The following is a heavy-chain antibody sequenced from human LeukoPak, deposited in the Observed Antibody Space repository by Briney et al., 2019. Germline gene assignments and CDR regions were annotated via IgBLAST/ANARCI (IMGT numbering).Heavy chain of an antibody. CDR2: IYYSGST. V-gene: IGHV4-59*01. Sequence: PSETLSLTCTVSGGSISSYYWSWIRQPPGKGLEWIGYIYYSGSTNYNPSLKSRVTISVDTSKNQFSLKLSSVTAADTAVYYCARDIAVAGLDAFDIWAKGQWSPSLQ. CDR3: ARDIAVAGLDAFDI. CDR1: GGSISSYY. J-gene: IGHJ3*02. D-gene: IGHD6-19*01.